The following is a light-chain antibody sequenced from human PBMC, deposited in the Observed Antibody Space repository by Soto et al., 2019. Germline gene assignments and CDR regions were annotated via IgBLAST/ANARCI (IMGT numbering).Light chain of an antibody. CDR2: GAS. J-gene: IGKJ1*01. Sequence: EIMLTQSPGTLSLSPGDRATLSCRASQSVTSSYLAWYQQKPGQAPRLLIDGASSRATGVPDRFSGSGSGTDFNLIISRLEPEDFAVYYCQQYGSLPWTFGQGTKVEIK. CDR1: QSVTSSY. CDR3: QQYGSLPWT. V-gene: IGKV3-20*01.